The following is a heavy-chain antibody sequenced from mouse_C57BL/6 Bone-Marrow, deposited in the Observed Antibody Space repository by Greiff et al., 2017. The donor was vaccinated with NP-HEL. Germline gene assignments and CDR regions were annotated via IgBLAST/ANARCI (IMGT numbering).Heavy chain of an antibody. CDR3: ARRGYGYDYDGFDY. V-gene: IGHV1-18*01. J-gene: IGHJ2*01. CDR2: INPNNGGT. CDR1: GYTFTDYN. D-gene: IGHD2-4*01. Sequence: EVQLQQSGPELVKPGASVKIPCKASGYTFTDYNMDWVKQSHGKSLEWIGDINPNNGGTIYNQKFKGKATLTVDKSSSTAYMELRSLTSEDTAVYYCARRGYGYDYDGFDYWGQGTTLTVSS.